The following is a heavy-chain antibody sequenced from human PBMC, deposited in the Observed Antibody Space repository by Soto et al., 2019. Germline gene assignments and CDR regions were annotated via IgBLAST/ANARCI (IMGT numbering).Heavy chain of an antibody. CDR2: IWYDGSNK. V-gene: IGHV3-33*01. J-gene: IGHJ6*02. Sequence: QVQLVESGGGVVQPGRSLRLSCAASGFTFSSYGMHWVRQAPGKGLEWVAVIWYDGSNKYYTDSVKCRFTISRDNSKSTLYLQMNSLRAEDTAVYYCARDHHTAMVQDVWGQGTTVTVSS. CDR1: GFTFSSYG. D-gene: IGHD5-18*01. CDR3: ARDHHTAMVQDV.